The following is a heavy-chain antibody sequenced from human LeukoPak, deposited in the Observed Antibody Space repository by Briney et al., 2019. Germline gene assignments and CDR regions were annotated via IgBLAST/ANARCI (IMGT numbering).Heavy chain of an antibody. Sequence: ASVKVSCKASEYTFTDYYMHWVRQAPGQGLEWMGWVNSNSGATDYAQKFQGRVTMTRDTSISTAYMDLSRLRSDDTAVYYCARANRAVAGDHYYWYMDVWGKGTTVTVSS. CDR1: EYTFTDYY. CDR3: ARANRAVAGDHYYWYMDV. D-gene: IGHD2-15*01. J-gene: IGHJ6*03. CDR2: VNSNSGAT. V-gene: IGHV1-2*02.